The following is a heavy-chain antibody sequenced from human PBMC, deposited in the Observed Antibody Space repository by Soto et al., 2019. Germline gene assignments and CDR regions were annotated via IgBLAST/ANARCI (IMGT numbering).Heavy chain of an antibody. D-gene: IGHD3-22*01. CDR1: GFTFSSYG. V-gene: IGHV3-33*01. CDR2: IWYDGSNK. J-gene: IGHJ3*02. CDR3: ARDGEDKMMYYYDSSGYPI. Sequence: QVQLVESGGGVVQPGRSLRLSCAASGFTFSSYGMHWVRQAPGKGLEWVAVIWYDGSNKYYADSVKGRFTISRDNSKNTLYLQMNSLRAEDTAVYYCARDGEDKMMYYYDSSGYPIWGQGTMVTVSS.